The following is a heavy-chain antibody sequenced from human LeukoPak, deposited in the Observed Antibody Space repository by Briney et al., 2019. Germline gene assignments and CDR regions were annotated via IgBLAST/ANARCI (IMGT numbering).Heavy chain of an antibody. V-gene: IGHV3-30*18. CDR2: ISYDGSNK. CDR1: GFTFSNYG. Sequence: GRSLRLSCAAYGFTFSNYGMHWVRQAPGKGLEWVALISYDGSNKYFADSVKGRFTISRDNSKNTLYLQMHSLRAEDTAVYYCAKDNVAAAGRYFDYWGQGTLVTVSS. CDR3: AKDNVAAAGRYFDY. D-gene: IGHD6-13*01. J-gene: IGHJ4*02.